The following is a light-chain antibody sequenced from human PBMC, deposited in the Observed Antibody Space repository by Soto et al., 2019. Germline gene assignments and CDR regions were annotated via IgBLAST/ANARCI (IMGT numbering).Light chain of an antibody. CDR3: QQYSKWPPWT. CDR2: RAS. J-gene: IGKJ1*01. CDR1: QSLSGN. V-gene: IGKV3-15*01. Sequence: EIVMTQSPAPMAGSPGETVTLSCRASQSLSGNLAWYQQKPDQAPRLLIFRASTRATGVPARFSGRGSGTEFTLTISGLQSEDFAVYYCQQYSKWPPWTFGRGTKVEIK.